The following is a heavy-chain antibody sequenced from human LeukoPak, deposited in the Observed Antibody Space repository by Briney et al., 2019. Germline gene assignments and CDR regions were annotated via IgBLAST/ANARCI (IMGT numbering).Heavy chain of an antibody. V-gene: IGHV3-23*01. CDR3: AKAFQGGWESHSFAF. Sequence: PGGSLRLSCAASGFTFSKYAMSWVRQAPGKGLEWVSAISGSDGSTFYEDSVKGRFTISRENSKNTLYVQMNRLGGEATAVYYCAKAFQGGWESHSFAFWGQGTLVTVSS. CDR1: GFTFSKYA. J-gene: IGHJ3*01. CDR2: ISGSDGST. D-gene: IGHD1-26*01.